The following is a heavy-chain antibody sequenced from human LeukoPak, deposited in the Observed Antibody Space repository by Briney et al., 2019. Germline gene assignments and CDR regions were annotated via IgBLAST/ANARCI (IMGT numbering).Heavy chain of an antibody. Sequence: PSETLSLTCAVYGDSFSGYLWSWIRQPPGKGLEWIGEINHSGSTNSNPSLKSRVTISVDTSKNQFSLKLSSVTAADTAVYYCARGARQLVGGAFDIWGQGTMVTVSS. J-gene: IGHJ3*02. D-gene: IGHD6-6*01. CDR1: GDSFSGYL. CDR2: INHSGST. V-gene: IGHV4-34*01. CDR3: ARGARQLVGGAFDI.